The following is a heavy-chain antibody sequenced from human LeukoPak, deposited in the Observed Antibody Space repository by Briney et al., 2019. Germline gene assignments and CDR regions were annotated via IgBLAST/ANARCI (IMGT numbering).Heavy chain of an antibody. V-gene: IGHV3-48*01. CDR2: ISSSSSTI. D-gene: IGHD3-10*01. CDR1: GFTFSSYS. CDR3: AREDVLLWFGETIGAFDI. J-gene: IGHJ3*02. Sequence: GGSLRLSCAASGFTFSSYSMNWVRQAPGKGLEWVSYISSSSSTIYYADSVKGRFTISRDNAKNSLYLQMNSLRAEDTAVYYCAREDVLLWFGETIGAFDIWGQGTMVTVSS.